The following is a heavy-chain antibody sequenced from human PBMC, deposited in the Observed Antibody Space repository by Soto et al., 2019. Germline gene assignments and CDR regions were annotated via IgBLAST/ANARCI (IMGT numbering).Heavy chain of an antibody. Sequence: EVQLVESGGGLVQPGGSLKLSCAASGFTFSGSAMSWVRQAPGKGLEWVSAISGSGGSTYYADSVKGRFTISRDNSKNTLYLQMNSLRAEDTAVYYCAKGGVVVPGAFDYWGQGTLVTVSS. V-gene: IGHV3-23*04. CDR3: AKGGVVVPGAFDY. D-gene: IGHD2-2*01. J-gene: IGHJ4*02. CDR2: ISGSGGST. CDR1: GFTFSGSA.